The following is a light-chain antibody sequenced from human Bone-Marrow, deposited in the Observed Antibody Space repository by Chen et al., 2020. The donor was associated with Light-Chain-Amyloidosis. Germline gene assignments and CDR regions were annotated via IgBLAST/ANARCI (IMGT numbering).Light chain of an antibody. CDR3: QQYNNLPPLT. CDR1: QYVSSN. CDR2: GAS. Sequence: EIVMTQSPATLSVSPGERATLSCRASQYVSSNLAWYQQKPGQAPRLLIYGASSRATGIPSRFSGSGSGTEFTLTISSLQSEDFAVYYCQQYNNLPPLTFGGGTKVEI. V-gene: IGKV3-15*01. J-gene: IGKJ4*01.